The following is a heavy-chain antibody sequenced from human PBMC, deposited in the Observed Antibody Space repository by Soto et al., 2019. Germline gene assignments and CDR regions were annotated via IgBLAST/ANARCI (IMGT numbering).Heavy chain of an antibody. CDR3: ARDVDTAMGPMRGQIDY. J-gene: IGHJ4*02. Sequence: HVQMVQSGGEVRTPGASVKVSCTTSGYAFTNYGVSWVRQAPGQGPEWLGWIIAYTINTNYAQTCQVIVTLITDSSTNTAVMELTSLTPDETVVYYFARDVDTAMGPMRGQIDYWGQGTWINVSS. D-gene: IGHD5-18*01. CDR2: IIAYTINT. CDR1: GYAFTNYG. V-gene: IGHV1-18*04.